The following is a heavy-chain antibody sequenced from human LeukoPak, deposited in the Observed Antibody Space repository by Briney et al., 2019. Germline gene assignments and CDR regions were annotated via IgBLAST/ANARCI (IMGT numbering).Heavy chain of an antibody. CDR2: INHSGST. Sequence: KPSETLSLTCAVYGGSSSGYYWSWIRQPPGKGLEWIGEINHSGSTNYNPSPRSRVTISVDTSKNQFSLKLSSVTAADTAVYYCAREFFTEEMATIPFDPWGQGTLVTVSS. CDR3: AREFFTEEMATIPFDP. CDR1: GGSSSGYY. D-gene: IGHD5-24*01. V-gene: IGHV4-34*01. J-gene: IGHJ5*02.